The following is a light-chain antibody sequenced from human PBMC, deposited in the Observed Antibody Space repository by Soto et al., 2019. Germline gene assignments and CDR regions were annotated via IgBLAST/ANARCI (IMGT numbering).Light chain of an antibody. Sequence: DIQLTQSPSTLTASVGDRVTITCRASQTINSWLAWYQQKPGKAPKLLIYKASSLESGVPSRFSGSGYGTEFTLTISRLQPDDFATYYCQQYNSYLYTFGQGTRLEIK. J-gene: IGKJ2*01. CDR1: QTINSW. CDR3: QQYNSYLYT. CDR2: KAS. V-gene: IGKV1-5*03.